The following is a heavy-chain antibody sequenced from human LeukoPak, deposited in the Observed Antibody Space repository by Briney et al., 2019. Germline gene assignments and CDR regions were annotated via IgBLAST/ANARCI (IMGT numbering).Heavy chain of an antibody. V-gene: IGHV1-58*01. CDR3: AAEAPLRFDP. D-gene: IGHD1-26*01. CDR2: IVVGSGNT. Sequence: SVKVSCKAPGFTFTSSAVQGVRQARGQSLEWIGRIVVGSGNTNYAQKFQERVTITRDMSTSTAYMELSSLRSEDTAVYYCAAEAPLRFDPWGQGTLVTVSS. CDR1: GFTFTSSA. J-gene: IGHJ5*02.